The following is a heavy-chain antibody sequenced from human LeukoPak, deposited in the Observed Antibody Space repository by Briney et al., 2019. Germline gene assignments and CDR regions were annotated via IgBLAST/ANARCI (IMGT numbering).Heavy chain of an antibody. CDR1: GYTFTSYY. CDR2: INPSGGST. D-gene: IGHD2-21*02. V-gene: IGHV1-46*01. CDR3: ARDSKYCGGDCYRPPYYHYYYMDV. Sequence: GASVKVSCKASGYTFTSYYMHWVRQAPGQGLEWMGIINPSGGSTSYAQKFQGRVTMTRDMSTSTVYMELSSLRSEDTAVYYCARDSKYCGGDCYRPPYYHYYYMDVWGKGTTVTVSS. J-gene: IGHJ6*03.